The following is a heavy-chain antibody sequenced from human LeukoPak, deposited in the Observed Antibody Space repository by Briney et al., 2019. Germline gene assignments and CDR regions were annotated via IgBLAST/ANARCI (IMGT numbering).Heavy chain of an antibody. Sequence: SETLSLTCTVSGGSFSGIYWIWIRQPPGKGLEWIGYIHYSGSTNYNPSLKSRVTVSIDTSKNQFSLKLRSVTAADTAVYYCAREGDGDHAALDYWGQGTQVTVSS. CDR2: IHYSGST. CDR3: AREGDGDHAALDY. CDR1: GGSFSGIY. D-gene: IGHD4-17*01. J-gene: IGHJ4*02. V-gene: IGHV4-59*01.